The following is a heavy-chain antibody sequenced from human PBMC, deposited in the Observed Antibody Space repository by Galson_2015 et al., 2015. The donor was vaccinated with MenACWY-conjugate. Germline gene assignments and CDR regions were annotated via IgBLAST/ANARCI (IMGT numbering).Heavy chain of an antibody. J-gene: IGHJ4*02. V-gene: IGHV5-51*01. CDR3: ARQGFGSSSLDY. CDR1: GYTFTRNW. CDR2: IYPGDSDT. D-gene: IGHD6-6*01. Sequence: QSGAEVTKPGESLQISCMGYGYTFTRNWIGWVRQMPGKGLEWMGIIYPGDSDTRYTPSFQGHVTISADKSINTAYLQWGSLEASDTAMYYCARQGFGSSSLDYWGQGTLVTVSS.